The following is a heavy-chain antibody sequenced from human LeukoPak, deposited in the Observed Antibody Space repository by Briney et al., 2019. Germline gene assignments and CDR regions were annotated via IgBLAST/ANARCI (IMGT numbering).Heavy chain of an antibody. J-gene: IGHJ6*02. CDR2: INHSGST. V-gene: IGHV4-34*01. D-gene: IGHD3-16*01. Sequence: SETLSLTCAVCGGSFSGYYWSWIRQPPGKGLEWIGEINHSGSTNYNPSLKSRVTISADTSKNQFSLRLRSVTAADTAVYFCARGVTTFGGWSGGRMDVWGQGTTVTVSS. CDR3: ARGVTTFGGWSGGRMDV. CDR1: GGSFSGYY.